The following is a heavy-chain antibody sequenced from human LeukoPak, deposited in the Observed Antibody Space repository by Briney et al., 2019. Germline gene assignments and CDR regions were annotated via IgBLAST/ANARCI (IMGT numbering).Heavy chain of an antibody. V-gene: IGHV1-18*01. CDR2: ISAYNGNT. CDR1: GYTFTSYG. J-gene: IGHJ4*02. Sequence: ASVKVSCKASGYTFTSYGISWVRQAPGQGLEWMGWISAYNGNTNYAQKFQGRVTMTRDTSISTAYMELSSLRSDDTAVYYCARDFIFYEILTGYYNLYYFDYWGQGTLVTVSS. CDR3: ARDFIFYEILTGYYNLYYFDY. D-gene: IGHD3-9*01.